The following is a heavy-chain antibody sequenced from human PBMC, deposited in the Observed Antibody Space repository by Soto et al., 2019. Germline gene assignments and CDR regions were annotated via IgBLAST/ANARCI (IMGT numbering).Heavy chain of an antibody. D-gene: IGHD6-19*01. CDR2: IKSKIEGGTI. CDR3: ARDHDSSGWGGYFDL. V-gene: IGHV3-15*01. Sequence: EVQLAESGGDLVKPGGSLRLSCAASGFTLSNAWMTWFRQAPGKGLEWVGRIKSKIEGGTIDYAAPVKGRFTISRDDSRNTIFLQMNSLRTEDTAVYYCARDHDSSGWGGYFDLWGRGTLVTVSS. CDR1: GFTLSNAW. J-gene: IGHJ2*01.